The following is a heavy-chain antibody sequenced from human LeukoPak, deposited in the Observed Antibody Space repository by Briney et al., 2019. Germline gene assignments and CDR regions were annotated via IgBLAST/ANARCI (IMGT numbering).Heavy chain of an antibody. J-gene: IGHJ3*02. D-gene: IGHD3-22*01. Sequence: PGGSLRLSCTASGFRFSNYAMNWVRQAPGKGLEWVSVISGGGSSTNYADSVKGRFTISRENSKNTLYLQMNSLRAEDTAVYYCARDQAQVITVDAFDIWGQGTMVTVSS. CDR1: GFRFSNYA. V-gene: IGHV3-23*01. CDR2: ISGGGSST. CDR3: ARDQAQVITVDAFDI.